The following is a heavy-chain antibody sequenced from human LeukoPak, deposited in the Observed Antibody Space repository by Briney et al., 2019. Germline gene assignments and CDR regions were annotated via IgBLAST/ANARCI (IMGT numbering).Heavy chain of an antibody. CDR1: GFTFSSYW. CDR2: IKQDGSEK. V-gene: IGHV3-7*01. D-gene: IGHD4-17*01. CDR3: ARGRRPTVLYFDY. J-gene: IGHJ4*02. Sequence: GGSLRLFCAASGFTFSSYWMSWVRQAPGKGREGVANIKQDGSEKYYVDSVKGRCTISRDNAKNSLYLQMNSQRAEDTAVYYCARGRRPTVLYFDYWGQGTLVTVSS.